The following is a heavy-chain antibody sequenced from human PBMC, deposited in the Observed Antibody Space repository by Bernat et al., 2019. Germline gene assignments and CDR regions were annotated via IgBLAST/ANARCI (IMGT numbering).Heavy chain of an antibody. CDR3: GKHYCSGGSCNGRGGDA. Sequence: EVQLLESGGGLVQPGGSLRLSCAASGFSFSSYAMSWVRQAPGKGLEWVSAISGSGGSTFYADSVKGQFTNPRDNSKNTLYLQMTGVRAEDTGVNYRGKHYCSGGSCNGRGGDAWGQGTLVTVSS. J-gene: IGHJ5*02. CDR2: ISGSGGST. V-gene: IGHV3-23*01. CDR1: GFSFSSYA. D-gene: IGHD2-15*01.